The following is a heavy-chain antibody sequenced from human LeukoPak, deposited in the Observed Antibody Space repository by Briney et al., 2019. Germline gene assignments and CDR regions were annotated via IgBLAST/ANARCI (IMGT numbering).Heavy chain of an antibody. V-gene: IGHV3-30-3*01. CDR1: GFTFSSYA. Sequence: PGGSLRLSCAASGFTFSSYAMHWVRQAPGKGLEWVAVISYDGSNKYYADSVKGRFTISRDNSKNTLYLQMNSLRAEDTAVYYCARDGDSSGYSFDYWGQGTLVTVSS. CDR2: ISYDGSNK. J-gene: IGHJ4*02. CDR3: ARDGDSSGYSFDY. D-gene: IGHD3-22*01.